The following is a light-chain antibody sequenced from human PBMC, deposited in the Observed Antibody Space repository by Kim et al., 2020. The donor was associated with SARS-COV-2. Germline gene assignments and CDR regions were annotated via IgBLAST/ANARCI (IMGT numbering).Light chain of an antibody. J-gene: IGLJ6*01. CDR2: LEGSGSY. Sequence: QLVLTQSSSASASLGSSVKLTCTLSSGHSSYIIAWHQQQPGKAPRYLMKLEGSGSYNKGSGVPDRFSGSSSGADRYLTISNLQSEDEADYYCETWDSNTHRHEFGSGTKVTVL. CDR3: ETWDSNTHRHE. CDR1: SGHSSYI. V-gene: IGLV4-60*03.